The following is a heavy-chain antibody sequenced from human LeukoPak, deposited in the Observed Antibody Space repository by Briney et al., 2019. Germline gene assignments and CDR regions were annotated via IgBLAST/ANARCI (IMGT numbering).Heavy chain of an antibody. V-gene: IGHV3-30*18. CDR2: ISPHGDIE. J-gene: IGHJ4*02. Sequence: GRSLRLSCAASGFTFTTFGIHWVRQAPGKGLEGVAAISPHGDIEYYTDSVKGRFTISGDNSKNMIYLQMNSLRGEASAVYYCAKINNNDDYWGQGNLVTVSS. D-gene: IGHD1/OR15-1a*01. CDR1: GFTFTTFG. CDR3: AKINNNDDY.